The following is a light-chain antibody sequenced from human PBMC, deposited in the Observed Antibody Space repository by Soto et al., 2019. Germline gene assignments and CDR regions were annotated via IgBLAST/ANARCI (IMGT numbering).Light chain of an antibody. Sequence: QSALTQPPSASGSPGQSVTFSCTGTSSDVGGYNYVSWYQQHPGKAPKLMIYEVNKRPSGVPDRISCSKSGNTASLTVSGLQAEDEADYYCSSYAGSNVLVFGGGTMLTVL. CDR1: SSDVGGYNY. J-gene: IGLJ2*01. CDR2: EVN. CDR3: SSYAGSNVLV. V-gene: IGLV2-8*01.